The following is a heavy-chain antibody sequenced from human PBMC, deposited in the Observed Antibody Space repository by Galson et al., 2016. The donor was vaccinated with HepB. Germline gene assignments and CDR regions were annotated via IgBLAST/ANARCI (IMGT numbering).Heavy chain of an antibody. CDR2: IRSSSTYI. CDR1: GFTFRSYA. J-gene: IGHJ4*02. CDR3: ARADSVFDY. Sequence: SLRLSCAASGFTFRSYAMNWVRQAPGKGLEWVSSIRSSSTYIYYADSVKGRFTISRDHAKNSLYLQMTSLRAEDTAVYYCARADSVFDYWGQGTLVTVSS. D-gene: IGHD2-15*01. V-gene: IGHV3-21*01.